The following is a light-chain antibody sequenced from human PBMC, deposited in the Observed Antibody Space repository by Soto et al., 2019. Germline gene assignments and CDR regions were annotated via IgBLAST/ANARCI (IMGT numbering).Light chain of an antibody. CDR1: SCDVGGYNY. J-gene: IGLJ2*01. Sequence: QSALTQPPSASGSPGQSVTISCTGTSCDVGGYNYVSWYQQRPGKAPKLMLYEVSTRPSGVPDRFSGSKSGNTASLTVSGLQAEDEADYYCSSYAGSNIYVVFGGGTKLTVL. V-gene: IGLV2-8*01. CDR2: EVS. CDR3: SSYAGSNIYVV.